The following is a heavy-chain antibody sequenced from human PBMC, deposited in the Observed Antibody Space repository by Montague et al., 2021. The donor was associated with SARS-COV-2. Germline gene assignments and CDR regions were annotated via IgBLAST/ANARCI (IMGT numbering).Heavy chain of an antibody. J-gene: IGHJ6*02. CDR2: XYWXEDK. V-gene: IGHV2-5*01. D-gene: IGHD3-10*01. CDR3: AHFSVDGRLKIRGEMVSYGMDD. CDR1: GFTVSRSGMC. Sequence: PALVTPTQTFTLTCSFSGFTVSRSGMCVAWIRQPPGKALEWLALXYWXEDKRYSPSLRTRLTLTKDTSTNQVVLTMTNMAPVDTGTYYCAHFSVDGRLKIRGEMVSYGMDDWGQGTRVVVSS.